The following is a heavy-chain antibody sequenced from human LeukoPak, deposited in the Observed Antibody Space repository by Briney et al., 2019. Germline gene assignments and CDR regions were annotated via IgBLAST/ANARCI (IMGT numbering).Heavy chain of an antibody. D-gene: IGHD4-17*01. CDR1: GFIFSNYA. CDR2: ISRIGGST. J-gene: IGHJ4*02. V-gene: IGHV3-23*01. CDR3: AITVTGGIDY. Sequence: GGSLRLSCAASGFIFSNYALAWVRQAPGKGLEWVSGISRIGGSTHYADSVKGRFTISRGNAKNTLYLQMNSLRAEDTAVYYCAITVTGGIDYWGQGTLVTVSS.